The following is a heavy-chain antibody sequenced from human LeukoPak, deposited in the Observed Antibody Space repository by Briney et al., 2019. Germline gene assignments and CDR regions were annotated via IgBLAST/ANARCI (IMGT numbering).Heavy chain of an antibody. Sequence: GGSLRLSCAGSGFPFSIHGMNWVRQAPGKGLEWVSSLSGSSSYIYYADSVKGRFTISRDNARNSLYLQMNSLRAEDTAVYYCARDSQAYCSGGSCSMFDYWGQGTLVTVSS. CDR1: GFPFSIHG. V-gene: IGHV3-21*01. CDR3: ARDSQAYCSGGSCSMFDY. J-gene: IGHJ4*02. D-gene: IGHD2-15*01. CDR2: LSGSSSYI.